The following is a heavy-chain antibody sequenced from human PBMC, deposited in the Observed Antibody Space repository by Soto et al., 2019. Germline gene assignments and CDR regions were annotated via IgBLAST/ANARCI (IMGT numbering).Heavy chain of an antibody. Sequence: QVQLVQSGAEVKKPGSSVKVSCKASGGTFSTNTISWVRPAPGQGLEWMGGIMPIFGSANYAQKFQGRVTITADEYTRTVYMELSRLRYEDTAVYYCARQFDSDTSGYYYAYWGQGTLVTVSS. CDR2: IMPIFGSA. CDR3: ARQFDSDTSGYYYAY. V-gene: IGHV1-69*01. CDR1: GGTFSTNT. J-gene: IGHJ4*02. D-gene: IGHD3-22*01.